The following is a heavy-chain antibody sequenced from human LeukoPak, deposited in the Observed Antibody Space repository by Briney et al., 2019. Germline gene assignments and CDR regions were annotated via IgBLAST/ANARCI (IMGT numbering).Heavy chain of an antibody. J-gene: IGHJ6*03. CDR3: ARQENYYYYYMDV. CDR1: GGSISSYY. V-gene: IGHV4-4*09. Sequence: SETLSLTCTVSGGSISSYYWSWIRQPPGKGLEWIGYIYTSGSTNYNPSLKSRVTISVDTSKNQFSLKLSSVTAADTAVYYCARQENYYYYYMDVWGKGTTVTVSS. CDR2: IYTSGST.